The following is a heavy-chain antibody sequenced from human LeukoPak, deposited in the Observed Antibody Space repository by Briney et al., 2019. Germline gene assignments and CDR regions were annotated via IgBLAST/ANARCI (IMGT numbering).Heavy chain of an antibody. D-gene: IGHD3-22*01. J-gene: IGHJ4*02. Sequence: ASVKVSCKASGYTFTDYYMHWVRQAPGQGLEWMGGIIPIFGTANYAQKFQGRVTITADESTSTAYMELSSLRSEDTAVYYCASGNFYGSSGYYPFDYWGQGTLVTVSS. V-gene: IGHV1-69*13. CDR3: ASGNFYGSSGYYPFDY. CDR2: IIPIFGTA. CDR1: GYTFTDYY.